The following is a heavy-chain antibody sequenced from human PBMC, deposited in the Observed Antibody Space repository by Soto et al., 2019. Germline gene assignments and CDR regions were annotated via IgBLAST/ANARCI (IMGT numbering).Heavy chain of an antibody. CDR3: ALPKNTLGWYNF. D-gene: IGHD6-19*01. CDR1: GYTFTNYH. CDR2: INPNGGST. J-gene: IGHJ4*02. Sequence: QVQVVQSGAEVKKPGASVKVSCKTSGYTFTNYHVHWVRQAPGQGLEWMGAINPNGGSTTYAQHLQGRVTMNSDSSTSTVYMEMGSLRSDDSAVYYCALPKNTLGWYNFWGQGTLVTVS. V-gene: IGHV1-46*01.